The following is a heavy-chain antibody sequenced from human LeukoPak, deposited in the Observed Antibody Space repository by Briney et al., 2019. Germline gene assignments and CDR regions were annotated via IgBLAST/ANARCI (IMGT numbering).Heavy chain of an antibody. Sequence: SQTLSLTCAISGDSVSSNSAAWGWIRQSPSRGLEWLGRTYYRSGWYNDYAVSVKSRITINPDTSKNQFSLHLNSVTPEDTAVYYCAREGEVGTSWSWFDPWGQGTLVTVSS. CDR2: TYYRSGWYN. J-gene: IGHJ5*02. CDR3: AREGEVGTSWSWFDP. D-gene: IGHD1-14*01. CDR1: GDSVSSNSAA. V-gene: IGHV6-1*01.